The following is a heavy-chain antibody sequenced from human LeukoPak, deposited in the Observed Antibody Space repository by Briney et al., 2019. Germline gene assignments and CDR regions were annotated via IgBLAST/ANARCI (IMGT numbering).Heavy chain of an antibody. D-gene: IGHD3-10*01. CDR2: ISGSGDST. J-gene: IGHJ4*02. V-gene: IGHV3-23*01. CDR3: AKDLASGKSVCYFDY. Sequence: GGSLRLSCAASGFTFSTYAVNWVRQAPGKGLEWVSTISGSGDSTYYADSVKGRFTISRDNSKDTLYLQMNSLRAEDTAVYYCAKDLASGKSVCYFDYWGQGTLSPSPQ. CDR1: GFTFSTYA.